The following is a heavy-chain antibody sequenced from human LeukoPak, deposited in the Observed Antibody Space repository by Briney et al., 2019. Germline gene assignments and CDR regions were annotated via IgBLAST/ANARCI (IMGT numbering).Heavy chain of an antibody. Sequence: SETLSLTCAVSGYSISSGYYWGWIRQPPGKGLEWIGSICHSGSTYYNPSLKSRVTISVDTSKNQFSLKLSSVTAADTAVYYCARERGPPQAYCGGDCYSYFDYWGQGTLVTVSS. V-gene: IGHV4-38-2*02. D-gene: IGHD2-21*02. CDR3: ARERGPPQAYCGGDCYSYFDY. J-gene: IGHJ4*02. CDR1: GYSISSGYY. CDR2: ICHSGST.